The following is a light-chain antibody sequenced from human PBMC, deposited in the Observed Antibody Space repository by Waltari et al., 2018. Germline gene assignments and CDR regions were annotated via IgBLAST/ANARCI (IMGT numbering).Light chain of an antibody. V-gene: IGLV1-44*01. CDR1: SSTVGSNT. CDR2: SND. Sequence: QSVLIQPPSASGTPGQRVTISCSGRSSTVGSNTVNWYQQPPGTAPKLLIYSNDQRPSGVPDRFSGSKSGTSASLAISGLQSEDEGDYYCATWDDSLNGGVFGGGTKLTVL. CDR3: ATWDDSLNGGV. J-gene: IGLJ3*02.